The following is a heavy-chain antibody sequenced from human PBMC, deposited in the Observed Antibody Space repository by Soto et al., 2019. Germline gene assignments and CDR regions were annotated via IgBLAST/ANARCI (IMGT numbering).Heavy chain of an antibody. CDR1: GFTFSSYG. Sequence: QVQLVESGGGVVQPGRSLRLSCAASGFTFSSYGMHWVRQAPGKGLEWVAVIWYDGSNKYYADSVKGRFTISRDNSKNPRYLQMNSLRAEDTAVYYCARVPSTNGDWFDPWGQGTLVTVSS. J-gene: IGHJ5*02. CDR2: IWYDGSNK. V-gene: IGHV3-33*01. D-gene: IGHD2-8*01. CDR3: ARVPSTNGDWFDP.